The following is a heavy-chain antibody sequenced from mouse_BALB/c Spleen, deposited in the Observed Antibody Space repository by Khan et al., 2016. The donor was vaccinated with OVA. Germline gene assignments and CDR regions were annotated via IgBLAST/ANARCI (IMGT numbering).Heavy chain of an antibody. J-gene: IGHJ3*01. CDR3: ARNSYRYSFTY. Sequence: QVQLQQSGPGLVQPSQSLSITCTVSGFSLITYGVHWVRQSPGKGLEWLGVIWSDGSTDYNAAYISRQSITKDHSKSQVFFKQQSLHADDTAIYYCARNSYRYSFTYWGRGTLVTVSA. CDR2: IWSDGST. D-gene: IGHD2-12*01. V-gene: IGHV2-2*01. CDR1: GFSLITYG.